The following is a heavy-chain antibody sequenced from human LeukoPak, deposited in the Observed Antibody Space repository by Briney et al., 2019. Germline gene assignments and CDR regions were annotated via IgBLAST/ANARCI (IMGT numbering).Heavy chain of an antibody. J-gene: IGHJ4*02. V-gene: IGHV4-39*01. Sequence: PSETLSLTCTVSGGSISSSSYYWGWIRQPPGKGLEWIGSIYYSGSTYYNPSLKSRVTISVDTSKNRFSLKLSSVTAADTAVYYCARRYSSGWLVYYFDYWGQGTLVTVSS. D-gene: IGHD6-19*01. CDR2: IYYSGST. CDR3: ARRYSSGWLVYYFDY. CDR1: GGSISSSSYY.